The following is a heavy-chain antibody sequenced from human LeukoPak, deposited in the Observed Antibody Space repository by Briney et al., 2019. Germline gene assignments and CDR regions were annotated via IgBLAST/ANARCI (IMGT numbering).Heavy chain of an antibody. Sequence: ASVTVSCKVSGYTLTELSMHWVRQAPGKGLEWMGGFEAEPGETVYAHNFQGRVTMAEDTSTDTAYMELSGLTSDDTAVYYCATYSRTWGNYYYYAMDVWGQGTTVSVSS. D-gene: IGHD6-13*01. CDR3: ATYSRTWGNYYYYAMDV. CDR2: FEAEPGET. V-gene: IGHV1-24*01. CDR1: GYTLTELS. J-gene: IGHJ6*02.